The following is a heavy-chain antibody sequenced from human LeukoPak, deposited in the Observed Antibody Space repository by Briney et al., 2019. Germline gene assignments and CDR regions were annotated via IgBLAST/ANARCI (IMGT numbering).Heavy chain of an antibody. V-gene: IGHV4-39*01. J-gene: IGHJ5*02. CDR1: GGSITSGAFY. CDR2: VYYSGST. Sequence: PSGTLSLTCVVSGGSITSGAFYWSWIRQSPGKGLEWIGNVYYSGSTQYNPSLRGRVSISMDKTKNQFSLNLNSVSVTDTAIYYCARRDYAAWFDPWGQGTLVTVSS. CDR3: ARRDYAAWFDP. D-gene: IGHD4/OR15-4a*01.